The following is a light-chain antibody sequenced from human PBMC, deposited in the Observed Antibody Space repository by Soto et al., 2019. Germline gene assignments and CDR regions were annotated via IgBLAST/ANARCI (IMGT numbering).Light chain of an antibody. J-gene: IGKJ4*01. Sequence: EIVLTQSPGTLSLSPGERATLSCRASESVSSSYLAWYQQKAGQAPRLLIYGASSRATGIPDRFSGSGSGTDFTLTISRLEPEDFAVYYCQQCGSSPHTFGGGNKVDIK. V-gene: IGKV3-20*01. CDR3: QQCGSSPHT. CDR1: ESVSSSY. CDR2: GAS.